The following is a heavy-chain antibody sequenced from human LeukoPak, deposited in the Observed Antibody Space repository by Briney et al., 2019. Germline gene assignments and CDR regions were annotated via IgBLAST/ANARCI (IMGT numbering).Heavy chain of an antibody. CDR1: GFTFNTYT. V-gene: IGHV3-21*01. CDR3: ARDGGAYGLDY. J-gene: IGHJ4*02. Sequence: GGSLRLSCAASGFTFNTYTMNWVRQAPGKGLEWVSFISSSSSHIYYADSVRGRFTISRDNAKNSLLLQMNSLRPEDTAVYYCARDGGAYGLDYWAREPWSPSPQ. D-gene: IGHD3-10*01. CDR2: ISSSSSHI.